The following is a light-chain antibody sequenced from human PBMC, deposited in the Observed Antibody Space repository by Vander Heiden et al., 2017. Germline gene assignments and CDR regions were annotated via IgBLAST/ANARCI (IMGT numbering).Light chain of an antibody. Sequence: QSALTQPASVSRSPGQSITISCTGTSSDVGCYNYVSWYQQHPGKAPKVMIYDVSNRPSGVSNRFSGSKAGNTASLTISGLQAEDEADYYCTSYTSRTTWVFGGGTKLTVL. CDR1: SSDVGCYNY. J-gene: IGLJ2*01. CDR2: DVS. CDR3: TSYTSRTTWV. V-gene: IGLV2-14*03.